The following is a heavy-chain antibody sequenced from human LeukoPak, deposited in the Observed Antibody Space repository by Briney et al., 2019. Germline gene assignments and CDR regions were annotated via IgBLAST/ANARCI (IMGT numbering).Heavy chain of an antibody. Sequence: GGSLRLSCAASGFTFSSYAMHWVRQAPGKGLEYVSAISSNGGSTYYANSVKGRFTISRDNSKNTLYLQMGSLRAEDMAVYYCARDRTSGYDFDYWGQGTLVTVSS. CDR2: ISSNGGST. CDR1: GFTFSSYA. D-gene: IGHD5-12*01. V-gene: IGHV3-64*01. J-gene: IGHJ4*02. CDR3: ARDRTSGYDFDY.